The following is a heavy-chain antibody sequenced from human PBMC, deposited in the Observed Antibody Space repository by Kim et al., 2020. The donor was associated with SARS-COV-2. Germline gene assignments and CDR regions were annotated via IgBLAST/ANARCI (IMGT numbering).Heavy chain of an antibody. CDR3: ARGGRPGAPAAVDY. CDR1: GDSVSSNSAA. D-gene: IGHD6-13*01. V-gene: IGHV6-1*01. J-gene: IGHJ4*02. Sequence: SQTLSLTCAISGDSVSSNSAAWNWIRQSPSRGLEWLGRTYYTSEWHNDYASSVRSRMTIIPDTSKNQFSLQVNSVTPEDTAIYYCARGGRPGAPAAVDYWGQGTLVTVSS. CDR2: TYYTSEWHN.